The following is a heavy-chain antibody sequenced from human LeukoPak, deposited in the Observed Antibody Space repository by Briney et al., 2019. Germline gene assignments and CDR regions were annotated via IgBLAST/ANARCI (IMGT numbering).Heavy chain of an antibody. V-gene: IGHV4-59*08. Sequence: PSETLSLTCTVSGGSISSYYWSWIRQPPGKGLEWIGYIYYSGSTNYNPSLKSRVTMSVDTSKNQFTLKLSSVTAADTAVYYCASWFCVTNTCLHMDVWGKGTTVTVSS. J-gene: IGHJ6*03. CDR2: IYYSGST. CDR3: ASWFCVTNTCLHMDV. CDR1: GGSISSYY. D-gene: IGHD3-9*01.